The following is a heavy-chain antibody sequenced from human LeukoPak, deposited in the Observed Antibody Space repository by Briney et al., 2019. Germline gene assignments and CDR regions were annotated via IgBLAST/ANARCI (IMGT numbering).Heavy chain of an antibody. V-gene: IGHV1-18*01. CDR2: ISAYNGNT. CDR3: ARDGIDYYPFDY. D-gene: IGHD3-22*01. Sequence: ASVKVSCKASGYTVTRYGISWVRQAPGQGLEWMGWISAYNGNTNYAQKLQGRVTMTTDTSTSTAYMELRSLRSDDTAVYYCARDGIDYYPFDYWGQGTLVTVSS. CDR1: GYTVTRYG. J-gene: IGHJ4*02.